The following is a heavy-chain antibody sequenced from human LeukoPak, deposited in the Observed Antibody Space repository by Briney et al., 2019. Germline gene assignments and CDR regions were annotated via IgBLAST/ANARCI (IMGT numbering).Heavy chain of an antibody. CDR3: ARALGDYDILTGYYYYYGMDV. D-gene: IGHD3-9*01. CDR2: IYHSGAT. V-gene: IGHV4-4*02. J-gene: IGHJ6*02. CDR1: GGSISSSSSIC. Sequence: PSETLSLTCAVSGGSISSSSSICWTWVRQPPGKGLEWIGEIYHSGATNYNPSLKSRVTMLLDKSKNQFSLKLSSVTAADTAVYYCARALGDYDILTGYYYYYGMDVWGQGTTVTVSS.